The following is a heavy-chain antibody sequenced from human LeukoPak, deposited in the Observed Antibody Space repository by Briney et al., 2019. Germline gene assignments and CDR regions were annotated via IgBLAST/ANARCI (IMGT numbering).Heavy chain of an antibody. CDR3: ARGERDFDH. CDR2: TRSKVYGGTT. Sequence: GGCLRLSCTFSGLSFSDSAVTWVRQAAGKGLEWIGCTRSKVYGGTTEYAASVKGRITISKDESKSIAYLQMDSLTTEDTAVYFCARGERDFDHWGQGTLVTVSS. J-gene: IGHJ4*02. CDR1: GLSFSDSA. D-gene: IGHD3-16*01. V-gene: IGHV3-49*04.